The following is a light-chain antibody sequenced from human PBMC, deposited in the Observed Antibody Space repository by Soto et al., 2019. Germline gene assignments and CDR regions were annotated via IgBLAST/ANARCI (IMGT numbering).Light chain of an antibody. CDR2: KAS. J-gene: IGKJ1*01. Sequence: IQLTQSPSSLSASVGDRVTITCRASQDIAIYLAWYQQKPGKAPKLLISKASNLDSGVPSRFSGSGSGTEFNLTISSLQPEDFATYYCQQYNSFIWTFGQGTKVDIK. V-gene: IGKV1-5*03. CDR3: QQYNSFIWT. CDR1: QDIAIY.